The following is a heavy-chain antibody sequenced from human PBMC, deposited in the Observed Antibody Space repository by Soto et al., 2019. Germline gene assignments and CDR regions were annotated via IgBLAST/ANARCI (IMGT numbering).Heavy chain of an antibody. J-gene: IGHJ6*02. V-gene: IGHV3-48*01. Sequence: EVQLVESGGGLVQPGGSLRLSCAASGFTFSSYSMNWVRQAPGKGLEWVSYISSSSSTIYYADSVKGRFTISRDNAKNSLYLQMHSLRAEDTAVYYCARADSGYAHGSYYCGIDVWGPGTTVTVSS. CDR3: ARADSGYAHGSYYCGIDV. D-gene: IGHD5-12*01. CDR1: GFTFSSYS. CDR2: ISSSSSTI.